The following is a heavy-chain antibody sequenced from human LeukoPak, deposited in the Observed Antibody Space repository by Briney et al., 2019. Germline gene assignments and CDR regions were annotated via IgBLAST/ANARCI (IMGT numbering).Heavy chain of an antibody. CDR3: ARALYYLDY. Sequence: SETLSLTCAVSGGSISSGGYSWVWIRQPPGKGLEWIGCIYHGGSTYYNPSPKSRVTISIDKSKNQFSLNLSSVTAADTAVYYCARALYYLDYWGQGTLVTVSS. V-gene: IGHV4-30-2*01. CDR1: GGSISSGGYS. J-gene: IGHJ4*02. CDR2: IYHGGST.